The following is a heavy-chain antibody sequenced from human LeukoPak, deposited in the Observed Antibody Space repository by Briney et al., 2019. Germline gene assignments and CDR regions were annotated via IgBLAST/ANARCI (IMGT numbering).Heavy chain of an antibody. V-gene: IGHV4-59*08. CDR3: AGQDHTTVALDY. CDR2: IYYSGST. D-gene: IGHD6-19*01. Sequence: PSETLSLTCTVSGGSISSYYWSWIRQPPGKGPEWIGYIYYSGSTRYNPSLKSRVTISVDTSKNQISLKLGSVTAADTAVYYCAGQDHTTVALDYWGQGTLVTVSS. J-gene: IGHJ4*02. CDR1: GGSISSYY.